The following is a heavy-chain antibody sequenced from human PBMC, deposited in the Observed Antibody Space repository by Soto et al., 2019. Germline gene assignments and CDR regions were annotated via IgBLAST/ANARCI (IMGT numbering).Heavy chain of an antibody. D-gene: IGHD3-22*01. J-gene: IGHJ1*01. CDR2: ISAYNGNT. CDR3: ARAVDYYDSSGYYTHEYFQH. CDR1: GYTFTSYG. Sequence: QVQLVQSGAEVKKPGASVKVSCKASGYTFTSYGISWVRQAPGQGLEWMGWISAYNGNTNYAQKIQGRVTMTTDTCTSTAYMELRSLRSDDTAVYYCARAVDYYDSSGYYTHEYFQHWGQGTLVTVSS. V-gene: IGHV1-18*01.